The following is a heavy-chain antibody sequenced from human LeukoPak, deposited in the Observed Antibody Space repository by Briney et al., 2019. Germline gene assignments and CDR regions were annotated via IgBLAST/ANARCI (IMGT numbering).Heavy chain of an antibody. D-gene: IGHD6-13*01. CDR2: IYHSGST. V-gene: IGHV4-30-2*01. J-gene: IGHJ5*02. Sequence: SETLSLTCAVSGGSISSGGYSWSCIRQPPGKGLECIGYIYHSGSTYYNPSLKSRVTISVDRSKNQFSLKLSSVTAADTAVYYCARSPPGIAAAGTNWFDPWGQGTLVTVSS. CDR1: GGSISSGGYS. CDR3: ARSPPGIAAAGTNWFDP.